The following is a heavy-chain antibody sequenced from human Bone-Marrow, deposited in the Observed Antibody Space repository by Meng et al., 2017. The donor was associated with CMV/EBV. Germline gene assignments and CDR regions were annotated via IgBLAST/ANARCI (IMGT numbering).Heavy chain of an antibody. V-gene: IGHV4-39*07. Sequence: SETLSLTCTVSGGSINSSSYDWGWIRQSPAKGLEWIGKIYYSGSTYYQPSLKRRVTITVNTSKNQYSLKLSSVNAADTAIYYCARLTILRGLLHVRAFDIWGQGTRVTV. J-gene: IGHJ3*02. D-gene: IGHD3-10*01. CDR2: IYYSGST. CDR3: ARLTILRGLLHVRAFDI. CDR1: GGSINSSSYD.